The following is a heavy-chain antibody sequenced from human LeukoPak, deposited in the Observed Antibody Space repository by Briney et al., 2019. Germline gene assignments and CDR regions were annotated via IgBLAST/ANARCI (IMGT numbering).Heavy chain of an antibody. CDR1: GGSTSSSSYY. CDR3: ARQAPTSSSWYVAAQRGRYYFDY. CDR2: IYYSGST. Sequence: PSETLSLTCTVSGGSTSSSSYYWGWIRQPPGKGLEWIGSIYYSGSTYYNPSLKSRVTIPVDTSKNQFSLKLSSVTAADTAVYYCARQAPTSSSWYVAAQRGRYYFDYWGQGTLVTVSS. V-gene: IGHV4-39*01. J-gene: IGHJ4*02. D-gene: IGHD6-13*01.